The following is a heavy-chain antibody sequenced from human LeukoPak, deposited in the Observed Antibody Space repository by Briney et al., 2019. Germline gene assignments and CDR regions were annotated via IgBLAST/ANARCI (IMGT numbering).Heavy chain of an antibody. J-gene: IGHJ5*02. D-gene: IGHD6-13*01. Sequence: GASVKVSCKASGYTFTAYYIHWVRQAPGQGLEWMGWINPKNGGTNFAQKFQGRVTMTRDTSISTAYMELSRLTDDDTAVYYCARGRAAVALFWLDPWGQGTLVTVSS. V-gene: IGHV1-2*02. CDR2: INPKNGGT. CDR3: ARGRAAVALFWLDP. CDR1: GYTFTAYY.